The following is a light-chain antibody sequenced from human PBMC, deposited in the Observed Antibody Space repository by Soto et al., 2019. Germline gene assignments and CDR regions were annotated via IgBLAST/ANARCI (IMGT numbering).Light chain of an antibody. CDR1: QSVLYSSNNKNY. J-gene: IGKJ3*01. V-gene: IGKV4-1*01. Sequence: DIVMTQSPDSLAVSLGERATINCKSSQSVLYSSNNKNYLAWYQQKPGQPPKLLIYWASTRESGVPDRFSGSGSGTDFTLTISSLQAEDVAVYYCQQYYSTPLVTFGPGNKVDIK. CDR2: WAS. CDR3: QQYYSTPLVT.